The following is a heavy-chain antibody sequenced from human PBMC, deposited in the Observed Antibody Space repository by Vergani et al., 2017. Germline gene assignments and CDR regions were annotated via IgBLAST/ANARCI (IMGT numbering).Heavy chain of an antibody. CDR1: GGTFSSYT. V-gene: IGHV1-18*01. CDR3: ARADIAAAVSGYFDY. Sequence: QVQLVQSGAEVKKPGSSVKVSCKASGGTFSSYTISWVRQAPGQGLEWMGWISAYNGNTNYAQKLQGRVTMTTDTSTSTAYMELRSLRSDDTAVYYCARADIAAAVSGYFDYWGQGTLVTVSS. CDR2: ISAYNGNT. D-gene: IGHD6-13*01. J-gene: IGHJ4*02.